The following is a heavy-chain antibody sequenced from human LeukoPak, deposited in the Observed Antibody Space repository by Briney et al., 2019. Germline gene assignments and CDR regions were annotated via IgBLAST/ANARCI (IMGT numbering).Heavy chain of an antibody. CDR2: IRFDGSNQ. CDR1: GFTFRTYG. V-gene: IGHV3-30*02. CDR3: AKGYGESHFDS. J-gene: IGHJ4*02. Sequence: PGGSLRLSCSAAGFTFRTYGMHWVRQAPGKGPEWVASIRFDGSNQYYADSVKGRFTISRDNSNNTLSLQMNTLRGDDTAVYFCAKGYGESHFDSWGPGTLVTVSS. D-gene: IGHD5-18*01.